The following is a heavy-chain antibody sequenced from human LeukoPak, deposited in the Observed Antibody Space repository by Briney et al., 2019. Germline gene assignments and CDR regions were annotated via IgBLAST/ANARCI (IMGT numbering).Heavy chain of an antibody. CDR3: ARGGIAAAPYYFDY. V-gene: IGHV4-30-2*01. J-gene: IGHJ4*02. CDR2: IHHSGST. Sequence: SQTLCLTCAVSGGSISSGGYSWTWIRQPPEKGMEWIGYIHHSGSTYYNPSLKSRVTISVDRSKNQFSLQLSSVTAADTAVYYCARGGIAAAPYYFDYWGQGTLVTVSS. CDR1: GGSISSGGYS. D-gene: IGHD6-13*01.